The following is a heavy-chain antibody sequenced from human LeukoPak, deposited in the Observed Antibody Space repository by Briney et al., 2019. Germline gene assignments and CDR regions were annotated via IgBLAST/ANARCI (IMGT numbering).Heavy chain of an antibody. CDR2: INHSGST. J-gene: IGHJ1*01. D-gene: IGHD6-13*01. Sequence: SETLSLTCAVYGGSFSGYYWSWIRQPPGKGLEWIGEINHSGSTNHNPSLKSRVTISVDTSKNQFSLKLSSVTAADTAVYYCATDSGIAAAGSYFQHWGQGTLVTVSS. CDR1: GGSFSGYY. V-gene: IGHV4-34*01. CDR3: ATDSGIAAAGSYFQH.